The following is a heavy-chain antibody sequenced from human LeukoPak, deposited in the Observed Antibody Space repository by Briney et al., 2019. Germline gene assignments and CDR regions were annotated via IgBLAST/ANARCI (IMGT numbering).Heavy chain of an antibody. D-gene: IGHD1-1*01. V-gene: IGHV1-24*01. CDR1: GYSLIDLS. CDR2: FDPDDGET. J-gene: IGHJ4*02. CDR3: AADSQKTEVPATDH. Sequence: ASVKVSCKVSGYSLIDLSMYWVRQAPGKGLEWMGGFDPDDGETTYAQRFKGRVTMTEDTSTDTAHMELSNLRSDDTAVYYCAADSQKTEVPATDHWGQGTLVTVSS.